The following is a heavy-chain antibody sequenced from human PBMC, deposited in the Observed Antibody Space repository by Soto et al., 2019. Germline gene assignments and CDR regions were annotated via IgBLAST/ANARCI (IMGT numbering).Heavy chain of an antibody. J-gene: IGHJ2*01. V-gene: IGHV4-30-4*01. D-gene: IGHD5-18*01. Sequence: ASETLSLTCTVSGGSISSGDYYWSWIRQPPGKGLEWIGYIYYSGSTYYNPSLKSRVTISVDTSKNQFSLKLSSVTAADTAVYYCARNLRGYSYGPSYWYFDLWGRGTLVTVSP. CDR2: IYYSGST. CDR3: ARNLRGYSYGPSYWYFDL. CDR1: GGSISSGDYY.